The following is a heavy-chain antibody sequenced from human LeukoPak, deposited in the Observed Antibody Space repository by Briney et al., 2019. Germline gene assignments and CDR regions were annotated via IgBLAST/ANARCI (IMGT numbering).Heavy chain of an antibody. V-gene: IGHV4-34*01. CDR3: ARDDTLYYFDY. D-gene: IGHD3-9*01. CDR2: INHSGST. J-gene: IGHJ4*02. CDR1: GGSFSPYY. Sequence: SETLSLTCSVSGGSFSPYYWSWIRQSAGKGLEWIGEINHSGSTNYNPSLKSRVTISVDTSKNQFSLKLSSVTAADTAVYYCARDDTLYYFDYWGQGTLVTVSS.